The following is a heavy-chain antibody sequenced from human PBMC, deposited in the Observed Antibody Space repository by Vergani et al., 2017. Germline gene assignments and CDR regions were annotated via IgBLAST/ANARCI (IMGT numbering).Heavy chain of an antibody. Sequence: EVQLVESGGGLVQPGGSLRLSCAASGFTFSSYEMNWVRQAPGKGLEWVSSISSSSSYIYYADSVKGRFTISRDNAKNSLYLQMNSLRAEDTAVYYCARDGFTMVRGVGHWGQGTLVTVSS. V-gene: IGHV3-48*03. CDR3: ARDGFTMVRGVGH. D-gene: IGHD3-10*01. J-gene: IGHJ5*02. CDR1: GFTFSSYE. CDR2: ISSSSSYI.